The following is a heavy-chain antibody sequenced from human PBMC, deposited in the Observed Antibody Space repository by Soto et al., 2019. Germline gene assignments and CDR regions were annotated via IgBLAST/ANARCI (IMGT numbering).Heavy chain of an antibody. CDR1: GFTFSNFD. J-gene: IGHJ6*02. V-gene: IGHV3-23*01. D-gene: IGHD2-8*02. CDR2: ISTSGGTT. CDR3: ARDQLILTAHDFFYGSDV. Sequence: PGGSLRLSCAASGFTFSNFDMSWVRQAPGKGLEWASGISTSGGTTYYADSVKGRFTSSRDNGKNSLYLQMNNLRAEDTAVYYCARDQLILTAHDFFYGSDVWGRGATVTVYS.